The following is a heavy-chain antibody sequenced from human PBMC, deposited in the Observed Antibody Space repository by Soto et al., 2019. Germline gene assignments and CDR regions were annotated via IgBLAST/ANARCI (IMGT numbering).Heavy chain of an antibody. CDR3: AKDRSGWYDAFDI. D-gene: IGHD6-19*01. CDR2: ISGSGGST. J-gene: IGHJ3*02. CDR1: GFTFSSYA. Sequence: EVQLLESGGGLVQPGGSLRLSCAASGFTFSSYAMSWVRQAPGKGLEWVSAISGSGGSTYYADSVKGRFTTSRDNSRNPLYPQMNSLRAEDTAVYYWAKDRSGWYDAFDIWGQGTMVTVAS. V-gene: IGHV3-23*01.